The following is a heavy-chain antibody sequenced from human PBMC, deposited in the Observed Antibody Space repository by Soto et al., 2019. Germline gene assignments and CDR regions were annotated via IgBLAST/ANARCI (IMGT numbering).Heavy chain of an antibody. D-gene: IGHD3-22*01. CDR3: ARGRHYYDSSGYCFDY. CDR2: ISSNGGST. V-gene: IGHV3-64*01. CDR1: GFTFSSYA. Sequence: GGSLRLSCAASGFTFSSYAMHWVRQAPGKGLEYVSAISSNGGSTYYANSVKGRFTISRDNSKNTLYLQMGSLRAEDMAVYYCARGRHYYDSSGYCFDYWGQGTLVTVSS. J-gene: IGHJ4*02.